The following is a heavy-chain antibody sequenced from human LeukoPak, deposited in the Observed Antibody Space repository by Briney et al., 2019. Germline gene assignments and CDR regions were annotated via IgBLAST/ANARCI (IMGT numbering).Heavy chain of an antibody. V-gene: IGHV3-48*02. CDR1: GFTFSSYS. CDR3: ARVLPRGVPGLDY. CDR2: ISSSSGII. D-gene: IGHD3-10*01. J-gene: IGHJ4*02. Sequence: SGGSLRLSCAASGFTFSSYSMNWVRQAPGKGLEWVSYISSSSGIIYADSVRGRFTISRDNAKNSLYLQMNSLRDEDTAVYYCARVLPRGVPGLDYWGQGTLVTVSS.